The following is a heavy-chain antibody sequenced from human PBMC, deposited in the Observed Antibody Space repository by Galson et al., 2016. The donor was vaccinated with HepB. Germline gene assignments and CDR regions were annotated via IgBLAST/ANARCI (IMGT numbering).Heavy chain of an antibody. J-gene: IGHJ4*02. CDR2: ISYDGSHK. CDR1: GFTLSSYA. D-gene: IGHD3-22*01. CDR3: AREQRPVVVSQGGFDH. V-gene: IGHV3-30*04. Sequence: SLRLSCAASGFTLSSYAMHWVRQAPGKGLEWVAVISYDGSHKYYADSVKGRFTISRDNSKNTLSLQMNSLRAGDTAVYYCAREQRPVVVSQGGFDHWGQGTLVTVST.